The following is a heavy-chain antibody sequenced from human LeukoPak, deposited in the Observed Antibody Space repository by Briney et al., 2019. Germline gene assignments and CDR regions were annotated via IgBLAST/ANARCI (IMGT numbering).Heavy chain of an antibody. CDR3: ARRERYFDFDY. CDR2: IYPGDSDT. V-gene: IGHV5-51*01. CDR1: GYKFTNYW. D-gene: IGHD3-9*01. Sequence: GESLKISCKGSGYKFTNYWIGWVRQMPGKGLEWMGIIYPGDSDTTYSPPFQGQVTISADKSISTAYLQWSSLKASDTAMYCCARRERYFDFDYWGQGTLVTVSS. J-gene: IGHJ4*02.